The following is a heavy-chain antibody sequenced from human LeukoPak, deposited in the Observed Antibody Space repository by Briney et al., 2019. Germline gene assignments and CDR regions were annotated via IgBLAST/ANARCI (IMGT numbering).Heavy chain of an antibody. CDR2: INPNSGDT. D-gene: IGHD3-22*01. Sequence: ASVKVSCKASGYTFTGYYLHWVRQAPGEGLEWMGWINPNSGDTKYAQKFQGRVTMTRDTSISTAYMEVRSDDTAVHYCARKNYYDTSGRFDCWGQGTLVTVSS. J-gene: IGHJ4*02. CDR3: ARKNYYDTSGRFDC. V-gene: IGHV1-2*02. CDR1: GYTFTGYY.